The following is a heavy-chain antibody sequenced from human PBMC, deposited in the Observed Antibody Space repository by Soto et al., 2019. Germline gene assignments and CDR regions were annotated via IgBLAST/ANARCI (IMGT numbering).Heavy chain of an antibody. CDR2: IKLDGSEK. CDR1: GFTFSSFW. CDR3: ARPWNSDYTTDAFDI. V-gene: IGHV3-7*01. J-gene: IGHJ3*02. Sequence: GGSLRLSCAASGFTFSSFWMTWVRQAPGKGLEWVANIKLDGSEKYYVDSVKGRFTISRDNAKNSLYLQMNSLRAEDTAVYFCARPWNSDYTTDAFDIWGQGTMVTVSS. D-gene: IGHD3-3*01.